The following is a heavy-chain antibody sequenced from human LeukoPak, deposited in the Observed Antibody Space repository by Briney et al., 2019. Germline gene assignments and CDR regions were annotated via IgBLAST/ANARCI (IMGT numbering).Heavy chain of an antibody. CDR1: GYTFTGYY. D-gene: IGHD3-3*01. V-gene: IGHV1-46*01. CDR3: ARDFWSGRLDY. Sequence: ASVKVSCKASGYTFTGYYMHWVRQAPGQGLEWMGIINPSGGSTSYAQKFQGRVTMTRDTSTSTVYMELSSLRSEDTAVYYCARDFWSGRLDYWGQGTLVTVSS. CDR2: INPSGGST. J-gene: IGHJ4*02.